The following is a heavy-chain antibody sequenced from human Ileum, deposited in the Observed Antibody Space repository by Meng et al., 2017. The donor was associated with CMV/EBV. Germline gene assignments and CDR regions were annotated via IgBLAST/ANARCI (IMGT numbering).Heavy chain of an antibody. J-gene: IGHJ4*02. Sequence: SVNSSCKTSRTTFSSYAISWVRQAPGHGLEWMRGIIPILGIANYAQKLQGRVTITADKSTSTAYMELSSLRSEDTAVYYCARGPEVGYCSGGSCYYFDYWGQGTLVTVSS. CDR2: IIPILGIA. D-gene: IGHD2-15*01. CDR3: ARGPEVGYCSGGSCYYFDY. CDR1: RTTFSSYA. V-gene: IGHV1-69*10.